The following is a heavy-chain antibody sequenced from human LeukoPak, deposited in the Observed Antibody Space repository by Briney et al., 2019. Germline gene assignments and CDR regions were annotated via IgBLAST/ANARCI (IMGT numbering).Heavy chain of an antibody. CDR2: INPNSGGT. CDR3: ARDRFVATLYSLDP. J-gene: IGHJ5*02. CDR1: GYTFTSYD. D-gene: IGHD3-10*01. Sequence: ASVKVSCKASGYTFTSYDINWVRQATGQGLEWMGWINPNSGGTNYAQKFQGRVTMTRDTSISTAYMELSRLKSDDTAVYYCARDRFVATLYSLDPWGQGTLVTVSS. V-gene: IGHV1-2*02.